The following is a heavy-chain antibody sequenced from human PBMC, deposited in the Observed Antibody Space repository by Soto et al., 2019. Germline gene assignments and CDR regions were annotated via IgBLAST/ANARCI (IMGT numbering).Heavy chain of an antibody. CDR2: IYYSGST. D-gene: IGHD3-10*01. J-gene: IGHJ4*02. V-gene: IGHV4-59*08. CDR3: ARLYGWNFDY. CDR1: GGSISSYY. Sequence: QVQLQESGPGLVKPSETLSLTCTVSGGSISSYYWIWIRQPPGKGLEWIGYIYYSGSTNYNASLKIRVTISVDTSKYQFSLKLSSVTAANTAVYYCARLYGWNFDYWGQGTLVTVSS.